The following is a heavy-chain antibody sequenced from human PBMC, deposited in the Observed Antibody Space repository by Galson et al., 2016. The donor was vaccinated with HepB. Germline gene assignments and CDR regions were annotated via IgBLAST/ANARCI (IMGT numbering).Heavy chain of an antibody. D-gene: IGHD1-1*01. CDR3: AVGNDPLDY. J-gene: IGHJ4*02. V-gene: IGHV3-23*01. Sequence: SLRLSCAASGFTFSSHAMSWVRQAPGTGLEWVAGLSGTRASTYYADSVKGRFTVSRDNSKSTLFLQLDSLRAGDTAVYYCAVGNDPLDYWGQGTLVTVSS. CDR1: GFTFSSHA. CDR2: LSGTRAST.